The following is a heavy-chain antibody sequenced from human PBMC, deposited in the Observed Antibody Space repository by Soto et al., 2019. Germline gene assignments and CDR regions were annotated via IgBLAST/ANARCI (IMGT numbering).Heavy chain of an antibody. J-gene: IGHJ4*02. D-gene: IGHD1-26*01. CDR1: GGSISSNNYY. V-gene: IGHV4-39*01. Sequence: QLQLQESGPELVKPSETLSLTCTVSGGSISSNNYYWGWIRQPPGKGLEWIGSIYYSGSTYYNPSLKSRVTISVDTSKNQFSLKLSSVTAADAALYYCARRGSGSYYTYWGQGTLVTVSS. CDR3: ARRGSGSYYTY. CDR2: IYYSGST.